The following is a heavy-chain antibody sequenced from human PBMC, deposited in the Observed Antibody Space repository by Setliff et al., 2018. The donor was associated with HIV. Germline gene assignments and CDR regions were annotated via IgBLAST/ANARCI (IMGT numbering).Heavy chain of an antibody. CDR3: ARHQGKYYDSSGYSGWFFDL. D-gene: IGHD3-22*01. Sequence: SETLSLTCSVSGGSFSGYYWSWIRQPPGKGLEWIGYVYYTGSTNYNPSLKSRVTISIDTSKNQFSLKLSSVTAADTAVYYCARHQGKYYDSSGYSGWFFDLWGRGTLVTVSS. J-gene: IGHJ2*01. V-gene: IGHV4-59*08. CDR2: VYYTGST. CDR1: GGSFSGYY.